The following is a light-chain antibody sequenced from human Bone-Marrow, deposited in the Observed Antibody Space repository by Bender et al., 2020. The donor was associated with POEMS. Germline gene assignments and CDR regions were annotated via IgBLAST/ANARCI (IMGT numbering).Light chain of an antibody. CDR1: NIGSKS. CDR3: QLWDSPSDHWV. Sequence: SYVLTQPPSVSVAPGQTATITCGGNNIGSKSVHWYQQKPGQAPMLVVYDNTARHSGIPERFSGSISGNTATLTIRGAEAGDEGDYYCQLWDSPSDHWVFGGGTKLTVL. J-gene: IGLJ3*02. CDR2: DNT. V-gene: IGLV3-21*02.